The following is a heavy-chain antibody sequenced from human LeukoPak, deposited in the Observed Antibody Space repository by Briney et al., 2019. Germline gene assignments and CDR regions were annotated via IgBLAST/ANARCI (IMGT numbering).Heavy chain of an antibody. CDR3: ARVRCISTSCYEYNWFDP. D-gene: IGHD2-2*01. CDR1: GGSISSSSYY. J-gene: IGHJ5*02. V-gene: IGHV4-39*07. CDR2: MYYSGST. Sequence: SETLSLTCTVSGGSISSSSYYWGWIRQPPGKGLEWIGSMYYSGSTYYNPSLKSRVTISVDTSKNQFSLKLSSVTAADTAVYYCARVRCISTSCYEYNWFDPWGQGTLVTVSS.